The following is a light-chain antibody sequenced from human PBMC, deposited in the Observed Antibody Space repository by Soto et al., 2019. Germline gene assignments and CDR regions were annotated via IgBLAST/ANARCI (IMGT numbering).Light chain of an antibody. Sequence: EIVLTQSPGPLSLSPGEGATFSCRASQSVTSTYLAWYQQKPGQAPRLLIYGASSRATGIPDRFSGSGSGTGVTLTISRLEPEEFAVYYCQLYDNSLYTFGQGTRLQIK. J-gene: IGKJ2*01. V-gene: IGKV3-20*01. CDR2: GAS. CDR3: QLYDNSLYT. CDR1: QSVTSTY.